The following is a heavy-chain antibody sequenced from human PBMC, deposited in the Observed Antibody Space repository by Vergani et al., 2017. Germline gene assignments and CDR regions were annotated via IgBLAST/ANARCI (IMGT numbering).Heavy chain of an antibody. CDR2: ISYDGSNK. V-gene: IGHV3-30-3*01. J-gene: IGHJ4*02. CDR1: GFTFSSYA. D-gene: IGHD4-17*01. CDR3: AKEAIVDYGFYFDH. Sequence: QVQLVESGGGVVQPGRSLRLSCAASGFTFSSYAMHWVRQAPGKGLEWVAVISYDGSNKYYADSVKGRFTISRDNSKNTLYLQMNSLRAEDTAVYYCAKEAIVDYGFYFDHWGQGVLVTVSS.